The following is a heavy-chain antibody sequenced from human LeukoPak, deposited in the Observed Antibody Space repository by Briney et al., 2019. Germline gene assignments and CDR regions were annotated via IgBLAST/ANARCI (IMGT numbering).Heavy chain of an antibody. J-gene: IGHJ3*02. CDR2: IKQDGSEK. CDR1: GFTFSSYW. V-gene: IGHV3-7*01. D-gene: IGHD2-2*01. Sequence: GGSLRLSCAASGFTFSSYWMSWVRQAPGKGLEWVANIKQDGSEKYYVDSVKGRFTISRDNAKNSLYLQMNSLRAEDTAVYYCARGPCSSTSCYGFDAFDIWGQGTMVTVSS. CDR3: ARGPCSSTSCYGFDAFDI.